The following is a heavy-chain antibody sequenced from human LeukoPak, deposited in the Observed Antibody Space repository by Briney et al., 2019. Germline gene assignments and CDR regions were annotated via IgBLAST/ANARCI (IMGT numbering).Heavy chain of an antibody. V-gene: IGHV3-23*01. Sequence: TGGSLRLSCAASGFTFSSYAMSGVRQAPGKGLEWVSAISGSGGSTYYADSVKGRFTISRDNSKNTLYLQMNSLRAEDTAVYYCAKELNLIAVAAGGDYWGQGTLVTVSS. CDR2: ISGSGGST. CDR1: GFTFSSYA. J-gene: IGHJ4*02. CDR3: AKELNLIAVAAGGDY. D-gene: IGHD6-19*01.